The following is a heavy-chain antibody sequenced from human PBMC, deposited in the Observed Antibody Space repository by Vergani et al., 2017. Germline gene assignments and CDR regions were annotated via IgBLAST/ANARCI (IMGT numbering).Heavy chain of an antibody. CDR3: ARGRLQLYLS. CDR2: LSASDRRT. CDR1: GFTFIMHA. V-gene: IGHV3-23*04. Sequence: EVQLVESGGGLVQPGGSLRLSCAASGFTFIMHAMSWVRQAPGKGLEWVSTLSASDRRTHYADSVKGRFTISRDNSKNSLYLQMNSLRAEDTAVYYCARGRLQLYLSWGQGTLVTVSS. J-gene: IGHJ4*02. D-gene: IGHD5-24*01.